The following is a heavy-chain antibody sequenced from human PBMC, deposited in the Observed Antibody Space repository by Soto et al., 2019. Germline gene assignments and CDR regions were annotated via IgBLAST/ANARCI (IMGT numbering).Heavy chain of an antibody. CDR1: GFTFSSYA. V-gene: IGHV3-23*01. J-gene: IGHJ6*03. CDR3: AKDLDSPGYYMDV. D-gene: IGHD2-2*03. Sequence: GESLKISCAASGFTFSSYAMSWVRQAPGKGLEWVSAISGSGGSTYYADSVKGRFTISRDNSKNTLYLQMNSLRAEDTAVYYCAKDLDSPGYYMDVWGKGTTVTVSS. CDR2: ISGSGGST.